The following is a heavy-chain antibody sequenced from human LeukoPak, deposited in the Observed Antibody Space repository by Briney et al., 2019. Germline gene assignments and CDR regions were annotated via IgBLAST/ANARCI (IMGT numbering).Heavy chain of an antibody. Sequence: ASVKVSCKASGYTFTGYYMHWVRQAPGQGLEWMGWISAYNGDTNYEQKFQDRVTMTTDTSTTTAYMELRSLRSDDTAIYFCARDGVSATSYWGQGTLVTISS. J-gene: IGHJ4*02. CDR1: GYTFTGYY. CDR2: ISAYNGDT. CDR3: ARDGVSATSY. V-gene: IGHV1-18*04. D-gene: IGHD3-3*01.